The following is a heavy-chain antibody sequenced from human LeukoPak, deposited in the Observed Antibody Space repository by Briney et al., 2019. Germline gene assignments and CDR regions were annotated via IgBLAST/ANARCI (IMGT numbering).Heavy chain of an antibody. V-gene: IGHV4-30-2*01. Sequence: PSQTLSLTCTVSGGSISSGGYYWSWIRQPPGKGLEWIGYIYHSGSTYYNPSLKSRVTISVDRSKNQFSLKLSSVTAADTAVYYCAKAPHGAMVRGVIKTSGYWGQGTLVTVSS. CDR2: IYHSGST. D-gene: IGHD3-10*01. J-gene: IGHJ4*02. CDR1: GGSISSGGYY. CDR3: AKAPHGAMVRGVIKTSGY.